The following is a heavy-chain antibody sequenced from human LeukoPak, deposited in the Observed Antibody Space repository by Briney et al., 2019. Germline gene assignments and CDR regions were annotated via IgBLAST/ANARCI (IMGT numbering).Heavy chain of an antibody. CDR2: INPNSGGT. J-gene: IGHJ6*03. Sequence: GASVKVSCKASGYTFTGYYMHWVRQAPGQGLEWMGWINPNSGGTNYAQKFQGRVTMTRDTSISTAYMELSRLRSDDTAVYYCARAGGYYPYYYYMDVWGKGTTVTVSS. D-gene: IGHD3-3*01. CDR1: GYTFTGYY. V-gene: IGHV1-2*02. CDR3: ARAGGYYPYYYYMDV.